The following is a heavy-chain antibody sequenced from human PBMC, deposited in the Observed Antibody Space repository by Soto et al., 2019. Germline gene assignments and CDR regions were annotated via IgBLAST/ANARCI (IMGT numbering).Heavy chain of an antibody. J-gene: IGHJ6*02. V-gene: IGHV3-30-3*01. CDR1: GFTFSSYA. CDR2: ISYDGSNK. D-gene: IGHD3-9*01. CDR3: ARPGSGYDVLTGQYFYYFHAVDV. Sequence: LRLSCAASGFTFSSYAMHWVRQAPGKGLEWVAVISYDGSNKYYADSVKGRFTISRDNSKNTLYLEMNNLRPEDTAIYYCARPGSGYDVLTGQYFYYFHAVDVWGQGTTVTVSS.